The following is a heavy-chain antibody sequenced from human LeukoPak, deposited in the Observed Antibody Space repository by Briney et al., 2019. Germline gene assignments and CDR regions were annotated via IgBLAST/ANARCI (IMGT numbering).Heavy chain of an antibody. J-gene: IGHJ3*02. CDR2: ISYDVSNK. CDR1: GFTFSTYG. CDR3: AKEYLIWFGDFDAFDI. D-gene: IGHD3-10*01. Sequence: GRSLRLSCAASGFTFSTYGMHWVRQAPGKGLEWVAVISYDVSNKYYADSVKGRFTISRDNSKDTLYLQMNSLRAEDTAVYYCAKEYLIWFGDFDAFDIWGQGAMVTVSS. V-gene: IGHV3-30*18.